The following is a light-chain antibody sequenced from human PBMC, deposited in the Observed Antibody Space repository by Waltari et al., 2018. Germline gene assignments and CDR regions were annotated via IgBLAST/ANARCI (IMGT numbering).Light chain of an antibody. CDR3: QQYHKWPPYT. CDR2: DAS. V-gene: IGKV1-33*01. CDR1: QDISNY. Sequence: DIQMTQSPSSLSASVGDRVTITCQASQDISNYLNWYQQKPGKAPKLLIYDASNLETGVPSRFSGSGAGTDFTFTISSLQSEDFAVYFCQQYHKWPPYTFGQGTKLDI. J-gene: IGKJ2*01.